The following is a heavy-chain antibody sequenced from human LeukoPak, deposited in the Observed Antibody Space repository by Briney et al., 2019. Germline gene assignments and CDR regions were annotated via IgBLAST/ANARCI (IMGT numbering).Heavy chain of an antibody. V-gene: IGHV1-2*02. CDR1: GYTFINYG. J-gene: IGHJ4*02. CDR2: INPNSGGT. CDR3: ARDWDYYGSGSPKIFDY. Sequence: GASVKVSCKASGYTFINYGISWVRQAPGQGLEWMGWINPNSGGTNYGQKFQGRVTMTRDTSISTAYMELSRLRSDDTAVYYCARDWDYYGSGSPKIFDYWGQGTLVTVSS. D-gene: IGHD3-10*01.